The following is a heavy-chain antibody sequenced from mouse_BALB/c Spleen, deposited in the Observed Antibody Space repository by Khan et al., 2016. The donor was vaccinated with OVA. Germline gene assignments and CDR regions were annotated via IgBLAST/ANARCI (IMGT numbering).Heavy chain of an antibody. J-gene: IGHJ2*01. V-gene: IGHV1-18*01. CDR3: ARTGYGSLGY. CDR1: GYTFTDYN. CDR2: INPNNGDT. Sequence: VRLQQSGPELVKPGASVKIPCKASGYTFTDYNMDWVKQSHGQSLEWIGDINPNNGDTFYNQKFKGKATLTVDKSSSTAFMELRSLTSEDTAVYYCARTGYGSLGYWGQGTTLTVSS. D-gene: IGHD1-1*01.